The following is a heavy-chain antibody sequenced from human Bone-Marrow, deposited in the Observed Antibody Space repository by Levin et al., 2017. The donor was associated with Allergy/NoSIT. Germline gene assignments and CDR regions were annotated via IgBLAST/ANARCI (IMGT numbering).Heavy chain of an antibody. CDR2: ITPILGIA. D-gene: IGHD5-12*01. CDR1: GGTFSSQP. V-gene: IGHV1-69*02. CDR3: CLYSGYDRYYYYYFYMDV. J-gene: IGHJ6*03. Sequence: SVKVSCKASGGTFSSQPFNWVRQAPGQGLEWMGRITPILGIADYAQKFQGRVTITADKSTSTAYMELSSLRSEDTAVYYCCLYSGYDRYYYYYFYMDVWGKGTTVTVSS.